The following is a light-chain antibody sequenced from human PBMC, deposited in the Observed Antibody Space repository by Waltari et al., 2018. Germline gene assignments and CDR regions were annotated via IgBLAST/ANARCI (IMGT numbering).Light chain of an antibody. CDR1: DSDVGAYDF. V-gene: IGLV2-14*01. CDR3: SSYTTSSAPGV. Sequence: QSALTQPASVSGSPGQSITISCSGTDSDVGAYDFVSWYQQHPGKAPHLIIYEVSNRPAGSFHRFSASRSGKPASLTISGLQAEDEADYYCSSYTTSSAPGVFGTGTRVTVL. CDR2: EVS. J-gene: IGLJ1*01.